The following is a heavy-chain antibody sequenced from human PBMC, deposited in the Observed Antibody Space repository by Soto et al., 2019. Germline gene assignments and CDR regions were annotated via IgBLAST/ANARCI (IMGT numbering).Heavy chain of an antibody. CDR2: IYYTEGT. CDR1: GASITSNSY. J-gene: IGHJ6*02. Sequence: PSETLSLTCTVSGASITSNSYWAWMRQPPGKGLEWIGSIYYTEGTSSNPSLRSRVTMSVDTSNNQFSLRLSSVTAADTAVYYCAREYDFWSGYSAYYGMDVWGQGTTVTVSS. V-gene: IGHV4-39*02. D-gene: IGHD3-3*01. CDR3: AREYDFWSGYSAYYGMDV.